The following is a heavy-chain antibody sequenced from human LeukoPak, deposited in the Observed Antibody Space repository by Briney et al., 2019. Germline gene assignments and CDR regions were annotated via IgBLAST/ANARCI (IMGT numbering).Heavy chain of an antibody. J-gene: IGHJ4*02. Sequence: ASVKVSCKASGYIFSDYYMHWVRQVPGQGLEWMGWINPNTGGTNYAQKFQGRVTMTRDTSSSTAYMELRRLKSNDTAVFYCARVRGFSGYAGFDYWGQGTLVTVSS. CDR2: INPNTGGT. D-gene: IGHD3-22*01. CDR1: GYIFSDYY. V-gene: IGHV1-2*02. CDR3: ARVRGFSGYAGFDY.